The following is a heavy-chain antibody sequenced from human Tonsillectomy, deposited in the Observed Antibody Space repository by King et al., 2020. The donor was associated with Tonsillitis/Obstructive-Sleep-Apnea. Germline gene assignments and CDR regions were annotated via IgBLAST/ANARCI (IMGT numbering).Heavy chain of an antibody. CDR1: GGSVSGFY. V-gene: IGHV4-59*02. Sequence: VQLQESGPGLVKPAETLSLTCTVSGGSVSGFYWSWIRPTHGKGLEWIGYVYYSGTTDYNAALKSRVTISVDTSKNQVSLRLKSVTAADSALYYCARVPYSTSPGGFSLDKWGQGTVVTVSS. CDR2: VYYSGTT. D-gene: IGHD2/OR15-2a*01. CDR3: ARVPYSTSPGGFSLDK. J-gene: IGHJ3*01.